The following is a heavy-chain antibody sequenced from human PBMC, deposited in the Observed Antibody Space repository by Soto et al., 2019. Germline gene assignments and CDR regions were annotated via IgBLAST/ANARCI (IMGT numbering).Heavy chain of an antibody. CDR1: GGTFSSYA. V-gene: IGHV1-69*13. CDR3: ARDVSQVLAPDAFDI. CDR2: IIPIFGTA. J-gene: IGHJ3*02. Sequence: SVKVSCKASGGTFSSYAISWVRQAPGQGLEWMGGIIPIFGTANYAQKFQGRVTITADESTSTAYMELSSLRSEDTAVYYCARDVSQVLAPDAFDIWGQGTMVTVSS.